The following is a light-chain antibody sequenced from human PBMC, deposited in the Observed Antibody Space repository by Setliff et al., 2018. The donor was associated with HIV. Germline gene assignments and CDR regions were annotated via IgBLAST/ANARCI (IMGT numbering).Light chain of an antibody. Sequence: ALTQPASVSGSPGQSITISCTGTSGDVGSYDLVSWYQQHPGKAPKLMIYEGSKRPSGVSNRFSGSKSGNTASLTISGLQADDEADYYCCSYAGSSTKFGGGTKVTVL. CDR3: CSYAGSSTK. V-gene: IGLV2-23*01. CDR2: EGS. CDR1: SGDVGSYDL. J-gene: IGLJ2*01.